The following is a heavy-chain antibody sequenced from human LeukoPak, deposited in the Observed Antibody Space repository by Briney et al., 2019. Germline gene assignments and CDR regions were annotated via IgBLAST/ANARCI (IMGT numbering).Heavy chain of an antibody. CDR3: ARGGSGSGYLYYLDH. J-gene: IGHJ4*02. Sequence: EASVKVSCKASGYTFIDYSIHWVRQAPGHGLEWMGRINANNGGTYYAQKFQGTVTMTRDKSSTTAYMELSRLISDDTAVYYCARGGSGSGYLYYLDHWGQGTMVTLSS. D-gene: IGHD3-3*01. CDR1: GYTFIDYS. CDR2: INANNGGT. V-gene: IGHV1-2*06.